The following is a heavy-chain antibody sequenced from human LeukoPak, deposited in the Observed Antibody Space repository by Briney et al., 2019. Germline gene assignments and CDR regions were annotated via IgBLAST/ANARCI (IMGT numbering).Heavy chain of an antibody. D-gene: IGHD6-19*01. Sequence: GASVKVSCKASGYTFTGYYMHWVRQAPGQGLEWMGWINPNSGGTNYAQKFQGRVTMTRDTSISTAYMELSRLRSDDTAVYYCAISTTGYSSGWLDYWGQGTLVTVSS. CDR3: AISTTGYSSGWLDY. V-gene: IGHV1-2*02. J-gene: IGHJ4*02. CDR2: INPNSGGT. CDR1: GYTFTGYY.